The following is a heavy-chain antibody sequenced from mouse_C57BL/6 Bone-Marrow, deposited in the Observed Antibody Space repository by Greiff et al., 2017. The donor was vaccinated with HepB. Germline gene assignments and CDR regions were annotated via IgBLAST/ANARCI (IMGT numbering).Heavy chain of an antibody. D-gene: IGHD1-1*01. V-gene: IGHV1-4*01. Sequence: VQVVESGAELARPGASVKMSCKASGYTFTSYTMHWVKQRPGQGLEWIGYINPSSGYTKYNQKFKDKATLTADKSSSTAYMQLSSLTSEDSAVYYCARSGYYGKDYYAMDYWGQGTSVTVSS. CDR1: GYTFTSYT. CDR3: ARSGYYGKDYYAMDY. CDR2: INPSSGYT. J-gene: IGHJ4*01.